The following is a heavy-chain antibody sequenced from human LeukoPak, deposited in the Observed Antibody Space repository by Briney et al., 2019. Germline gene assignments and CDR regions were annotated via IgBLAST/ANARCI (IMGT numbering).Heavy chain of an antibody. CDR3: AKWGDFDVLTGYYVPDF. D-gene: IGHD3-9*01. Sequence: PGASLRLSCAASGFTFSNYAMSWVRPAPGKGLEWVSAITGSGGNTYYADSVKGRFTISRDNSKNTLYLQMNSLRDEDTAVYYCAKWGDFDVLTGYYVPDFWGQGTLVSVPS. CDR2: ITGSGGNT. V-gene: IGHV3-23*01. CDR1: GFTFSNYA. J-gene: IGHJ4*02.